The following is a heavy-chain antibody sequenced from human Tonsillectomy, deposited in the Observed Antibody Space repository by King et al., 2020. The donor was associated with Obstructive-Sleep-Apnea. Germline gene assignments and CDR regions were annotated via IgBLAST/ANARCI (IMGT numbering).Heavy chain of an antibody. Sequence: VQLVESGGGLVQPGGSLRLSCAASGFTVSSNYMSWVRQAPGKGLEWVSVIYSGGSTYYADSVKGRFTISRHNSKNTLYLQMNSLRAEDTAVYYCARAIAVAGTPGLMDVWGQGTTVTVSS. CDR1: GFTVSSNY. D-gene: IGHD6-19*01. CDR2: IYSGGST. CDR3: ARAIAVAGTPGLMDV. J-gene: IGHJ6*02. V-gene: IGHV3-53*04.